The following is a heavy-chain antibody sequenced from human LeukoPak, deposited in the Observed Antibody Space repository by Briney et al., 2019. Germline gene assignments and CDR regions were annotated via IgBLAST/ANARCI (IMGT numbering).Heavy chain of an antibody. J-gene: IGHJ1*01. D-gene: IGHD3-10*01. Sequence: GRSLRLSCAASGFTFSSYSLHWVRQAPGKGLEWVALTSYDGKNKLYADSVKGRFIISSDNFKNTLYLQMNSLSAEDTAVYYCAKVHIGDLCGWGQGTLGTVSS. CDR3: AKVHIGDLCG. V-gene: IGHV3-30*04. CDR1: GFTFSSYS. CDR2: TSYDGKNK.